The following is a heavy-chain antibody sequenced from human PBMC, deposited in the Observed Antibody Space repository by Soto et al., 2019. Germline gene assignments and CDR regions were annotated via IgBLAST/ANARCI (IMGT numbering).Heavy chain of an antibody. Sequence: GGSLRLSCAASGFTFSSYGMHWVRQAPGKGLEWVAVIWYDGSNKYYADSVKGRFTISRDNSKNTLYLQMNSLRAEDTAVYYCARDLDYYGSGSYYNPNWFDPWGQGTLVTVSS. CDR1: GFTFSSYG. D-gene: IGHD3-10*01. CDR2: IWYDGSNK. V-gene: IGHV3-33*01. J-gene: IGHJ5*02. CDR3: ARDLDYYGSGSYYNPNWFDP.